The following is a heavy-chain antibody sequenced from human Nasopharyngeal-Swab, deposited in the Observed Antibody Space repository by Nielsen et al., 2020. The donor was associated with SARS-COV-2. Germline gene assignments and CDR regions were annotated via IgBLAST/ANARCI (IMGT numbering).Heavy chain of an antibody. V-gene: IGHV3-9*01. CDR3: ARALSPWLLTFDY. D-gene: IGHD5-12*01. Sequence: SLKISCAASGFTFDDYAMHWVRQAPGKGLEWVSGISWNSGSIGYADSVKGRFTISRDNAKNSLYLQMNSLRAEDTAVYYCARALSPWLLTFDYWGQGTLVTVSS. J-gene: IGHJ4*02. CDR1: GFTFDDYA. CDR2: ISWNSGSI.